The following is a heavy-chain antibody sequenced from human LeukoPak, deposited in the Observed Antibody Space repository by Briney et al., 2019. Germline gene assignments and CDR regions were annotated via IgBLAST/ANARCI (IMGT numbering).Heavy chain of an antibody. CDR1: GFTFSSYT. J-gene: IGHJ5*02. CDR3: ARDGVTGTTRWFDP. D-gene: IGHD1-7*01. CDR2: ISTSSIYI. V-gene: IGHV3-21*04. Sequence: GGSLRLSCAASGFTFSSYTMNWVRQAPGKGLEWVSSISTSSIYIYYADSVKGRFTISRDNAKNSLYLQMNSLRAEDTALYYCARDGVTGTTRWFDPWGQGTLVTVSS.